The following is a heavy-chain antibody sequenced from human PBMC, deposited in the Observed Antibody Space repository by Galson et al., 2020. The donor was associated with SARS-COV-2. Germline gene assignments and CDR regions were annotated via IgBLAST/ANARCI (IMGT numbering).Heavy chain of an antibody. J-gene: IGHJ2*01. Sequence: SETLSLTCSVSGGSIGSGGYSWSWIRQPPGKGLEWIGYIYQSGSTYYNPSLKSRVTMSVDRSKNQFSLNLDSVTAADTAVYYCARGSRGGNSRLRGAYWFFELWGRGTLV. D-gene: IGHD2-15*01. CDR1: GGSIGSGGYS. V-gene: IGHV4-30-2*01. CDR3: ARGSRGGNSRLRGAYWFFEL. CDR2: IYQSGST.